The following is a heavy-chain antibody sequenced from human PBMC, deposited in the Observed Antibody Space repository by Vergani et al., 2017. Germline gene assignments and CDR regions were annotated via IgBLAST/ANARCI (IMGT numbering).Heavy chain of an antibody. CDR3: AKGSYDILTGYYHYYYYGRDV. V-gene: IGHV3-23*01. CDR2: ISGSGGST. J-gene: IGHJ6*02. Sequence: EVQLLESGGGLVQPGGSLRLSCAASGFTFSSYAMSWVRQAPGKRLEWVSAISGSGGSTYYADSVKGRFTISRDNSKNTLYLQMNSLRAEDTAVYYCAKGSYDILTGYYHYYYYGRDVWGQGTTVTVSS. CDR1: GFTFSSYA. D-gene: IGHD3-9*01.